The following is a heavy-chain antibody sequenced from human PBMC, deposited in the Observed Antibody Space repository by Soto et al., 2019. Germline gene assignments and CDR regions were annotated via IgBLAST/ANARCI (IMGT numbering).Heavy chain of an antibody. V-gene: IGHV4-59*01. CDR3: ARISQYDFWSGYYGNYYMDV. Sequence: SETLSLTCTVSGGSISSYYWSWIRQPPGKGLEWIGYIYYSGSTNYNPSLKSRVTISVDTSKNQFSLKLSSVTAADTAVYYCARISQYDFWSGYYGNYYMDVWGKGTKVTVSS. D-gene: IGHD3-3*01. J-gene: IGHJ6*03. CDR2: IYYSGST. CDR1: GGSISSYY.